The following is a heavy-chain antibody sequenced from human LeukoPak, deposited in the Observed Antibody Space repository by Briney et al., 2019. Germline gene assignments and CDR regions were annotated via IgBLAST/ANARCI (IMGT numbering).Heavy chain of an antibody. J-gene: IGHJ5*02. V-gene: IGHV3-74*01. Sequence: GGSLRLSCAASGFTFNNHWMHWVRQVPGKGLEWVSRIDNDGSNTIYADSVKARFTISRYNAKNTLYLQMNSLRAEDTAMYYCSRDRPHNWFDPWGQGTLVTVSS. CDR1: GFTFNNHW. CDR2: IDNDGSNT. CDR3: SRDRPHNWFDP.